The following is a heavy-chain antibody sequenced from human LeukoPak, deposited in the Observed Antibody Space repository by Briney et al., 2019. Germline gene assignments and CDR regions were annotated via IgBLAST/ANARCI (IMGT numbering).Heavy chain of an antibody. Sequence: AGGSLRLSCAASGFTFRSYGMHWVRQAPGKGLEWVAVIWYDGSNKYYADSVKGRFTISRDNSKNTLYLQMNSLRAEDTAVYYCARDVGSAPPFYFDYWGQGTLVTVSS. CDR3: ARDVGSAPPFYFDY. D-gene: IGHD1-26*01. V-gene: IGHV3-33*01. CDR2: IWYDGSNK. J-gene: IGHJ4*02. CDR1: GFTFRSYG.